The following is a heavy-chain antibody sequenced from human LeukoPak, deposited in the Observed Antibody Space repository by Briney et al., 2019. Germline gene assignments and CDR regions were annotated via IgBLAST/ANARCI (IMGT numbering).Heavy chain of an antibody. CDR1: GLTFSSYW. CDR3: ARTSSYGDFPSYFDY. CDR2: IKQDGSEK. J-gene: IGHJ4*02. D-gene: IGHD4-17*01. Sequence: PGGSLRLSCAASGLTFSSYWMSWVRQAPGKGLEWVANIKQDGSEKYYVDSVKGRFTISRDNAKNSLYLQMNSLRAEDTAVCYCARTSSYGDFPSYFDYWGQGTLVTVSS. V-gene: IGHV3-7*01.